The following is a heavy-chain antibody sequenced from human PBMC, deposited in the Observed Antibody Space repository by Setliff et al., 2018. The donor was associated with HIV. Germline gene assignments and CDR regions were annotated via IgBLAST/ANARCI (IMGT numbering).Heavy chain of an antibody. CDR3: ASPQGANQLLWSFDY. CDR1: GGTFISQA. CDR2: IIPIFGTA. V-gene: IGHV1-69*13. J-gene: IGHJ4*02. D-gene: IGHD2-2*01. Sequence: SVKVSCKASGGTFISQAISWVRQAPGQGLEWMGGIIPIFGTANYAQKFRGRVTITADESTNTAYMELSSLRSEDTAVYYCASPQGANQLLWSFDYWGQGTLVTVS.